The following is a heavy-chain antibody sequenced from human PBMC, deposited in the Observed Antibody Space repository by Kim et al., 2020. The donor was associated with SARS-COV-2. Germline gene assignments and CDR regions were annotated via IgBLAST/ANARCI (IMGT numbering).Heavy chain of an antibody. CDR3: AREGSGSYNWFDP. CDR2: INGGNGNT. V-gene: IGHV1-3*01. J-gene: IGHJ5*02. Sequence: ASVKVSCKASGYTFDTYSLYWVRQAPGQRFEWMGWINGGNGNTRYSQNFQGRVTITRDTSATTAYMELSSRTSKDTAVYYCAREGSGSYNWFDPWGQGTLVTVSS. CDR1: GYTFDTYS. D-gene: IGHD3-10*01.